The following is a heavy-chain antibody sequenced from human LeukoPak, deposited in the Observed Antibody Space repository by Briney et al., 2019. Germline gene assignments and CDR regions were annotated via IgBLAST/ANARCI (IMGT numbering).Heavy chain of an antibody. CDR2: LYSGGGT. J-gene: IGHJ4*02. D-gene: IGHD2-8*01. CDR1: GFTVSSNY. CDR3: ARDWVQYDLPRYFDC. V-gene: IGHV3-66*01. Sequence: GGSLRLSCAASGFTVSSNYMSWVRQAPGKGLEWVSGLYSGGGTYYADSVKGRFDISRDNSKNTLYLQMNSLRAEDTAVYYCARDWVQYDLPRYFDCWGQGALVTVSS.